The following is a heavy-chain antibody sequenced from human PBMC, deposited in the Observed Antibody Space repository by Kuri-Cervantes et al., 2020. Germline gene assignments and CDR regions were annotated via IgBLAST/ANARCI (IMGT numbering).Heavy chain of an antibody. Sequence: GSLRLSCAVYGGSFSGSYWSWIRQPPGKGLEWIGEINHSGSTNYNPSLKSRVTISVDTSKNQFSLKLSSVTAADTAVYYCARGRYYYDSSRDGSPPHWGQGTLVTVSS. CDR2: INHSGST. D-gene: IGHD3-22*01. CDR1: GGSFSGSY. J-gene: IGHJ4*02. CDR3: ARGRYYYDSSRDGSPPH. V-gene: IGHV4-34*01.